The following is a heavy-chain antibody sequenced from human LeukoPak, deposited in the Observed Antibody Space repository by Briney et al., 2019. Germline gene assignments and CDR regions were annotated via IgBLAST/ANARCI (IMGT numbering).Heavy chain of an antibody. CDR1: GFTFNNNA. Sequence: GGSLRLSCAASGFTFNNNAMWWVRQAPGKGLEWVSTIDGTGGDTYYADSVKGRFTISRDNSKNTLHLQMNSLRAEDAAVYYCARQRSGSNWDCWGQGTLVPVSS. D-gene: IGHD1-26*01. V-gene: IGHV3-23*01. J-gene: IGHJ4*02. CDR3: ARQRSGSNWDC. CDR2: IDGTGGDT.